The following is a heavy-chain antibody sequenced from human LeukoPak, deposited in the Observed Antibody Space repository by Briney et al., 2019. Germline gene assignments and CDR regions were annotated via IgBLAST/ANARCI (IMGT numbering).Heavy chain of an antibody. V-gene: IGHV3-21*01. CDR1: GFTFSSYS. CDR3: ARELYDDILTGHTTQCNWFDP. J-gene: IGHJ5*02. Sequence: GGSLRLSCAASGFTFSSYSMNWVRQAPGKGLEWVSSISSSSSYIYYADSVKGRFTISRDNAKNSLYLQMNSLRAEDTAVYYCARELYDDILTGHTTQCNWFDPWGQGTLVTVSS. D-gene: IGHD3-9*01. CDR2: ISSSSSYI.